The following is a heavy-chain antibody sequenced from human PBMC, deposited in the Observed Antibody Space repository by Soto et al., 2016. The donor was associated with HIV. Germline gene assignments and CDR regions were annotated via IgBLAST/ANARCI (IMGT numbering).Heavy chain of an antibody. Sequence: QVQLIQSGAEVRKPGASVKVSCKASGYIFTSYQMHWVRQAPGQGLEWMGIINPSSGAFSYAQKLQDRLTLTRDTSTSTVYMDLFFLRSEDTAVYYCARLGSVLPASIPSAFDIWGQGTLVTVSS. CDR2: INPSSGAF. CDR1: GYIFTSYQ. J-gene: IGHJ3*02. CDR3: ARLGSVLPASIPSAFDI. D-gene: IGHD2-2*01. V-gene: IGHV1-46*04.